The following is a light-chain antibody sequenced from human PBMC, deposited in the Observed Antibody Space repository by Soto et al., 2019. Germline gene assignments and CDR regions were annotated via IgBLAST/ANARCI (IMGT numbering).Light chain of an antibody. J-gene: IGKJ2*02. CDR2: WAS. Sequence: DIVMTQSPDSLAVSLGERATINCKSSQSVLYTSNNRNYLAWYQQKPGQPPKLLIYWASTRESGVSDRFSGSRSGTDLTPTISSRQAEDVAVYYCQQYYSTLRSTFGQGTKLEIK. V-gene: IGKV4-1*01. CDR1: QSVLYTSNNRNY. CDR3: QQYYSTLRST.